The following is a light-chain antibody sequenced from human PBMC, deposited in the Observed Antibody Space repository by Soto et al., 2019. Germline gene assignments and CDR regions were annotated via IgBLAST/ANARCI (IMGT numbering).Light chain of an antibody. J-gene: IGLJ1*01. CDR1: SSDIGAYNY. CDR3: TSYTISGTLA. CDR2: DVS. Sequence: QSVLTQPASVSGSPGQSITISCTGTSSDIGAYNYVSWYQQLPGKAPKLMISDVSNRPSGVSNRFSGSKSGSAASLTISGLQAEDEADFYCTSYTISGTLAFGTGTKVTVL. V-gene: IGLV2-14*01.